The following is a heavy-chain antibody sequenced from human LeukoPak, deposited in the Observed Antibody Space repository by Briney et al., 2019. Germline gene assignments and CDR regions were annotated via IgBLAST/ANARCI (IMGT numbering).Heavy chain of an antibody. Sequence: ASVKVSCKASGYTFTSYTISWVRQAPGQGLEWMGWISAYNGNTNYAQKLQGRVTMTTDTSTSTAYMELRSLRSEDTAVYYCARDNSVRDEAWWFNPWGQGTLVTVSS. D-gene: IGHD5-24*01. CDR2: ISAYNGNT. J-gene: IGHJ5*02. V-gene: IGHV1-18*01. CDR1: GYTFTSYT. CDR3: ARDNSVRDEAWWFNP.